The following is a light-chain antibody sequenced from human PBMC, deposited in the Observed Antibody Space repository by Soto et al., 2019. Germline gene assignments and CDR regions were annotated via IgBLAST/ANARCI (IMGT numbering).Light chain of an antibody. CDR2: GAS. Sequence: EIVLTQSPGTLSLSPGERVTLSCTASQNVYNNYLAWYQQRPGQAPRSLIYGASNRATGIPDRFSGSGSGTDFTLTISRLEPEDSAVYYCQQYVSSLTFGGG. V-gene: IGKV3-20*01. CDR1: QNVYNNY. J-gene: IGKJ4*01. CDR3: QQYVSSLT.